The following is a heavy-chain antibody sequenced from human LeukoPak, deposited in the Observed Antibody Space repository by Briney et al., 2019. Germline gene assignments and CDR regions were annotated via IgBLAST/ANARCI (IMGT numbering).Heavy chain of an antibody. D-gene: IGHD6-19*01. V-gene: IGHV3-7*01. J-gene: IGHJ5*02. CDR1: GSSINNYW. CDR2: IKGDASEK. Sequence: GGSLRLSWAVSGSSINNYWMTWYRQAPGKGLECVAHIKGDASEKYYLDSVKGRFTISRDNAKNSLYLQMNSLRAEDTAVYYCARQAGVTWGQGTLVTVSS. CDR3: ARQAGVT.